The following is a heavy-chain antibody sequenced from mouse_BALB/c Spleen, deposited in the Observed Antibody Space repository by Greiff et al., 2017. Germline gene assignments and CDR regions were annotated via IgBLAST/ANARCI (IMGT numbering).Heavy chain of an antibody. D-gene: IGHD2-3*01. V-gene: IGHV5-6*02. CDR1: GFTFSSYG. CDR2: ISSGGSYT. J-gene: IGHJ2*01. CDR3: ARHDDDGYLDY. Sequence: DVMLVESGGDLVKPGGSLKLSCAASGFTFSSYGMSWVRQTPDKRLEWVATISSGGSYTYYPDSVKGRFTISRDNAKNTLYLQMSSLKSEDTAMYYCARHDDDGYLDYWGQGTTLTVSS.